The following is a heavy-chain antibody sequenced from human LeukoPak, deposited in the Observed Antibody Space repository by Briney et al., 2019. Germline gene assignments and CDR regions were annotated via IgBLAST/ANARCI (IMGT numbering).Heavy chain of an antibody. D-gene: IGHD3-10*01. V-gene: IGHV4-31*03. CDR2: IYYSGST. CDR3: ARDRGLEEGSGSNWFDP. J-gene: IGHJ5*02. CDR1: GGSISSGGYY. Sequence: PSETLSLTCTVSGGSISSGGYYWSWIRQHPGKGLEWIGYIYYSGSTYYNPSLKSRVTISVDTSKNQFSLKLSSVTAADTAVYYCARDRGLEEGSGSNWFDPWGQGTLVTVSS.